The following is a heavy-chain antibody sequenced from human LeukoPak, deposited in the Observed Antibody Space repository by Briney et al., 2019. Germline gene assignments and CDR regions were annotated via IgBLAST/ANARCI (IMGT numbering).Heavy chain of an antibody. J-gene: IGHJ3*02. CDR1: GDSISSYY. CDR2: IYYSGST. V-gene: IGHV4-59*08. CDR3: ARHKGAYSSSWYFAFDI. Sequence: SETLSLTCTVSGDSISSYYWSWIRQPPGKGLEWIGYIYYSGSTKYSPSLRSRVTISVDTSKSQFSLNLSSVTAADTAVYYCARHKGAYSSSWYFAFDIWGQGTMVTVSS. D-gene: IGHD6-13*01.